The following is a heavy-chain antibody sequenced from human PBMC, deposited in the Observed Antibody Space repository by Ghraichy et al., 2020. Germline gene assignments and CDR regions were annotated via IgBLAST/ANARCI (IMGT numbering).Heavy chain of an antibody. CDR1: GGSISSSSYY. Sequence: SETLSLTCTVSGGSISSSSYYWGWIRQPPGKGLEWIGSIYYSGSTYYNPSLKSRVTISVDTSKNQFSLKLSSVTAADTAVYYCAGQIFGVVLFYFDYWGQGTLVTVSS. CDR2: IYYSGST. CDR3: AGQIFGVVLFYFDY. D-gene: IGHD3-3*01. J-gene: IGHJ4*02. V-gene: IGHV4-39*01.